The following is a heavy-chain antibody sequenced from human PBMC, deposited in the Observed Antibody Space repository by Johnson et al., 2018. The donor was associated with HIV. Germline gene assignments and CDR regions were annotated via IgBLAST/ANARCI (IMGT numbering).Heavy chain of an antibody. J-gene: IGHJ3*02. V-gene: IGHV3-33*01. CDR1: GFTFSSYG. CDR2: IWSDGSNK. Sequence: QVQLVESGGGVVQPGRSLRLSCTASGFTFSSYGMHWVRQAPGKGLEWVAVIWSDGSNKYYADSVKGRFTLSRDNSKNTLYLQMNSLRAEDTAVYYCARVFVDDEDTWVNYYDALDIWGQGTMVTVSS. D-gene: IGHD3-10*01. CDR3: ARVFVDDEDTWVNYYDALDI.